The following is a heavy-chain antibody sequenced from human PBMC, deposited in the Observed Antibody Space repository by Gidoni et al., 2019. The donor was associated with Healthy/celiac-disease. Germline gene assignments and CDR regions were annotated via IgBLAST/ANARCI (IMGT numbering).Heavy chain of an antibody. Sequence: EVQLVESGGGLVKPGGSLRLSCAASGFTFSNAWLSWVRQAPGKGLEWVCRMKSKTDGWKTDYAAPVKGRFTISRDDSKNTLYLQMNSLKTEDTAVYDCTTDGRSSAVYGGQGTLVTVSS. CDR3: TTDGRSSAVY. J-gene: IGHJ4*02. CDR2: MKSKTDGWKT. D-gene: IGHD3-3*01. CDR1: GFTFSNAW. V-gene: IGHV3-15*01.